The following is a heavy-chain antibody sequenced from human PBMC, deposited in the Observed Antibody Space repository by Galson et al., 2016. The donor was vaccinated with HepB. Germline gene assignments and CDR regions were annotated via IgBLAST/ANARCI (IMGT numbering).Heavy chain of an antibody. CDR1: EYTFTAYY. D-gene: IGHD2-21*02. Sequence: SVKVSCKASEYTFTAYYLHWVRQAPGQGLEWMGWINPHSGATNYAKKFQGRVTMTRDTSISTASVELRSLRSDDTAIYYCAKDQCSGGDCFTTFDNWGQGTLVTVSP. J-gene: IGHJ4*02. CDR3: AKDQCSGGDCFTTFDN. V-gene: IGHV1-2*02. CDR2: INPHSGAT.